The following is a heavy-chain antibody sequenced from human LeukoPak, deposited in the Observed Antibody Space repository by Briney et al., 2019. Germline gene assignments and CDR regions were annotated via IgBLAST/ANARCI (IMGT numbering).Heavy chain of an antibody. D-gene: IGHD5-18*01. CDR1: GLTFSSYS. Sequence: PGGSLRLSCAASGLTFSSYSMNWVRQAPGKGLEWVSSISSSSSSYIYYADSVKGRFTISRDNAKNSLYLQMNSLRAEDTAVYYCARGTAMDSFDYWGQGTLVTVSS. CDR3: ARGTAMDSFDY. V-gene: IGHV3-21*01. J-gene: IGHJ4*02. CDR2: ISSSSSSYI.